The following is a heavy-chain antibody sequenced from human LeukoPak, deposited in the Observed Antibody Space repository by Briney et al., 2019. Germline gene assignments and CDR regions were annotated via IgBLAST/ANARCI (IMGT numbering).Heavy chain of an antibody. J-gene: IGHJ6*03. CDR2: IYPGDSDT. CDR3: ARRRGVAATDADYYCYYMDV. D-gene: IGHD2-15*01. V-gene: IGHV5-51*01. Sequence: GESLKISCKGSGYSFTSYWIGWVRQMPGKGLEWMGIIYPGDSDTRYSPSFQGQVTISADKSISTAYLQWSSLKASDTAMYYCARRRGVAATDADYYCYYMDVWGKGTTVTVSS. CDR1: GYSFTSYW.